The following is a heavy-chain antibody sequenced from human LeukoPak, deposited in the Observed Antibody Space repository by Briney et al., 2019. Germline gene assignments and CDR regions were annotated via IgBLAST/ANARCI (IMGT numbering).Heavy chain of an antibody. D-gene: IGHD4-17*01. V-gene: IGHV3-30*02. CDR2: IRYDGSNK. CDR1: GFTFSSYG. J-gene: IGHJ5*02. Sequence: GGSLRLSCTASGFTFSSYGMHWVRQAPGKGLEWVAVIRYDGSNKYYADSVKGRLTISRDNSKNTLFLQMNSLRAEDTAVYYCAKDQMTTVTTGWFDPWGQGTLVTVSS. CDR3: AKDQMTTVTTGWFDP.